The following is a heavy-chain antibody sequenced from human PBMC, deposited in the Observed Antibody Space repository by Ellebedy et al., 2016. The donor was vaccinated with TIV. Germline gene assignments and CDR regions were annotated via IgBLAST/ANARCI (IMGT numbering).Heavy chain of an antibody. V-gene: IGHV3-11*05. J-gene: IGHJ5*02. Sequence: GESLKISXAASGFSFSDYYMNWVRQAPGRGLEWVSYISSTGTYTYTADSLKGRFTISRDNARNSVYLQMDSLTAEDTAVYYCVREDFCSGASCYFFDHWGQGTLVTVSS. CDR2: ISSTGTYT. CDR1: GFSFSDYY. D-gene: IGHD2-15*01. CDR3: VREDFCSGASCYFFDH.